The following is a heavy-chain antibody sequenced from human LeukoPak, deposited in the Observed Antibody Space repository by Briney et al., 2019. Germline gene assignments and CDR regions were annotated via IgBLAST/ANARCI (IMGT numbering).Heavy chain of an antibody. D-gene: IGHD1-26*01. V-gene: IGHV3-21*03. Sequence: TGGSLRLSCAASGFTFSSYSMNWVRQAPGKGLEWVSSISSSSSYIYSADSVKGRFTISRDNAKNSLYLQMNSLKTEDTAVYYCAADPGHVNWELLGFGVIDIWGQGTMVTVSS. CDR1: GFTFSSYS. CDR3: AADPGHVNWELLGFGVIDI. J-gene: IGHJ3*02. CDR2: ISSSSSYI.